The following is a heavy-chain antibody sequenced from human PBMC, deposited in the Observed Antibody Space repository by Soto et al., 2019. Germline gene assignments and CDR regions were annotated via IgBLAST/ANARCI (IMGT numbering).Heavy chain of an antibody. CDR1: GFTFNNAW. CDR2: IKSKTDGGTT. V-gene: IGHV3-15*01. D-gene: IGHD2-2*01. Sequence: GWSLRLSCAASGFTFNNAWMSWVRQAPGKGLEWVGRIKSKTDGGTTDYAAPVKGRFSILRDDSKNTVYLQMNSLKTEDTAVYYCTTAIVVPRFDPWGQGTLVTVSS. J-gene: IGHJ5*02. CDR3: TTAIVVPRFDP.